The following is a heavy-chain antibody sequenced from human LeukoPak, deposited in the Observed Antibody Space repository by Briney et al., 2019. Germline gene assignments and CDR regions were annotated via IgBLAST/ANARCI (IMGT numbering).Heavy chain of an antibody. CDR3: AGHHPRNTVDF. V-gene: IGHV4-59*08. J-gene: IGHJ4*02. CDR2: ISDIGSI. Sequence: SETLSLTCTVSGGSISSYYWSWIRQPPGKGLEGIAYISDIGSINYNPSLKSRVTISLDTSKNQFSLKLSSVTAADTAVYYCAGHHPRNTVDFWGQGTLVTVSS. CDR1: GGSISSYY. D-gene: IGHD2-8*02.